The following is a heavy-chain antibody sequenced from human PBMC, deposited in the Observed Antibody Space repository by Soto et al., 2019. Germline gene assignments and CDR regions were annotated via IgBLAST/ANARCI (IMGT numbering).Heavy chain of an antibody. V-gene: IGHV3-74*01. Sequence: EVQLEESGGGSVQLGESLRVSCVASGFSFRNQWMHWVRQVAGKGLVWSSRINGDGTRTSYADFVKGRFPVSRDNARNLVFLQLNSLTVDDAGVYHCSRGGAAGRGDAIDMWGPGTTVAVTS. D-gene: IGHD3-10*01. J-gene: IGHJ3*02. CDR2: INGDGTRT. CDR1: GFSFRNQW. CDR3: SRGGAAGRGDAIDM.